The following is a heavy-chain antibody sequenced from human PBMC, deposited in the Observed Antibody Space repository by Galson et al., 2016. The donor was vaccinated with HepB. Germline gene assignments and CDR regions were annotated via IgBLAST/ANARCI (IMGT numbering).Heavy chain of an antibody. D-gene: IGHD3-3*01. CDR2: ISGTGGTT. Sequence: WVRQAPGKGLEWVSGISGTGGTTYYADSVRGRFTISRDNSKNTLYLRMNSLRAEDTAVYYCAKGDDFWSGYYGGLWGQGTLVTVSS. J-gene: IGHJ4*02. V-gene: IGHV3-23*01. CDR3: AKGDDFWSGYYGGL.